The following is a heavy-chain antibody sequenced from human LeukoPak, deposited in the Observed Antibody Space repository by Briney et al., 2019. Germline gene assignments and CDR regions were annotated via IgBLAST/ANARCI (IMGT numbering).Heavy chain of an antibody. CDR1: GGSISSYY. CDR3: ARDLAGGYYYDSSGYAYNWFDP. CDR2: IYTSGST. J-gene: IGHJ5*02. V-gene: IGHV4-4*07. Sequence: SETLSLTCTVSGGSISSYYWSWIRQPAGKGLEWIGRIYTSGSTNYNPSLKSRVTMSVDTSKNQFSLKLSSVTAADTAVYYCARDLAGGYYYDSSGYAYNWFDPWGQGTLVTVSS. D-gene: IGHD3-22*01.